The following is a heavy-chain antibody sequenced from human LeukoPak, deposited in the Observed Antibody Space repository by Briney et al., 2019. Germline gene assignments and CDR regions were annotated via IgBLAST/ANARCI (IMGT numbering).Heavy chain of an antibody. CDR2: IYYSGST. Sequence: SETLSLTCTVSGGSINIYYWSWVRQPPGKGLEWIGYIYYSGSTNYNPSLKSRVTISVDRSKNQFSLKLSSVTAADTAVYYCARDRSGSYYNKWGQGTLVTVSS. J-gene: IGHJ4*02. D-gene: IGHD1-26*01. CDR1: GGSINIYY. V-gene: IGHV4-59*12. CDR3: ARDRSGSYYNK.